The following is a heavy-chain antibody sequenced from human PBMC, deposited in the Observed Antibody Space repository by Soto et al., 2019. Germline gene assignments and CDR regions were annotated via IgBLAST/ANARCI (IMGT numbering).Heavy chain of an antibody. D-gene: IGHD3-10*01. CDR2: IIPIFGTA. J-gene: IGHJ4*02. CDR1: GGTFSSYA. V-gene: IGHV1-69*01. CDR3: AREGLYYYGSGSYFDY. Sequence: QLQLQESGAEVKKPGSSVKVSCKASGGTFSSYAISWVRQAPGQGLEWMGGIIPIFGTANYAQKFQGRVTITADESTSTAYMELSSLRSEDTAVYYCAREGLYYYGSGSYFDYWGQGTLVTVSS.